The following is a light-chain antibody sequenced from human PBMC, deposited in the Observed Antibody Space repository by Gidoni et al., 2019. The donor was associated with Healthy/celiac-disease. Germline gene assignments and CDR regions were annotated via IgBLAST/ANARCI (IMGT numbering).Light chain of an antibody. V-gene: IGKV1-6*01. CDR3: LQDYNYPRT. Sequence: AIQMTQPPSSLAASVGDRLTITCRASPGIRNDLGWYQQKPGKAPKLLIYAASSLQSGVPSRFSGSGSGTDFTLTISSLQPEDFATYYCLQDYNYPRTFGQGTKVEIK. CDR1: PGIRND. CDR2: AAS. J-gene: IGKJ1*01.